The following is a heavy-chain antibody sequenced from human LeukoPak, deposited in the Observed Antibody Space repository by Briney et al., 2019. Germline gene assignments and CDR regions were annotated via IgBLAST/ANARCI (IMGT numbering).Heavy chain of an antibody. CDR2: IIPIFGTA. Sequence: SVKVSCKASGGTFSSYTISWVRQAPGQGLEWMGGIIPIFGTANYAQKFQGRVTITADESTSTAYMELSSLRSEDTAVYYCVGSSSAMFDYWGQGTLVTVSS. CDR1: GGTFSSYT. V-gene: IGHV1-69*13. CDR3: VGSSSAMFDY. J-gene: IGHJ4*02. D-gene: IGHD6-6*01.